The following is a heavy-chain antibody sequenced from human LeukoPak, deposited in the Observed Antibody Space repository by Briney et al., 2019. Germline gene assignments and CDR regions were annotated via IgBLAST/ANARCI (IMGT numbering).Heavy chain of an antibody. J-gene: IGHJ4*02. D-gene: IGHD1-26*01. Sequence: GGSLRLSCAASGFIFSNYGMHWVRQAQGKGLEWVAFLRHDGSTIYYPSSVKSRFTISRHNSKNMLYLQLISPRAEASTIYYCAKVLVLPFAVSAAFYYWGQGTLVTVSS. CDR3: AKVLVLPFAVSAAFYY. V-gene: IGHV3-30*02. CDR1: GFIFSNYG. CDR2: LRHDGSTI.